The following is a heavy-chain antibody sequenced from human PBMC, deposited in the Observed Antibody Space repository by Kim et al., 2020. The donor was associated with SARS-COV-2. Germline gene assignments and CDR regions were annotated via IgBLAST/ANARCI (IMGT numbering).Heavy chain of an antibody. V-gene: IGHV3-7*01. Sequence: GGSLRLSCAASGFTFSRYCMNWVRQAPGKGLEWVANIKQDGSEKFYVDSVKGRFTISRDNAKNSLYLQMSSLRAEDTAVYYCARVLEREGSSWYGPQDYWGQGTLVTVSS. D-gene: IGHD6-13*01. J-gene: IGHJ4*01. CDR1: GFTFSRYC. CDR3: ARVLEREGSSWYGPQDY. CDR2: IKQDGSEK.